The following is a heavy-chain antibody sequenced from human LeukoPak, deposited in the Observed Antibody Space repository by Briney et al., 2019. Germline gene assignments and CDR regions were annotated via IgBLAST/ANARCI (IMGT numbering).Heavy chain of an antibody. CDR1: GGTFSSYA. J-gene: IGHJ4*02. V-gene: IGHV1-69*01. Sequence: SVKVSCKASGGTFSSYAISWVRQAPGQGLEWRGGIIPIFGTANYAQKFRGRVTITADESTSTAYMELSSLRSEDTAVYYCARGLGVVPAAPFDYWGQGTLVTVSS. CDR2: IIPIFGTA. D-gene: IGHD2-2*01. CDR3: ARGLGVVPAAPFDY.